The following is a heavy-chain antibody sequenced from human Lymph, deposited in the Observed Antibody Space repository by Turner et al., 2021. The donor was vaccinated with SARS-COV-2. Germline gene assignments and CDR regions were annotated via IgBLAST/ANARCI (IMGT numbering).Heavy chain of an antibody. V-gene: IGHV1-2*02. CDR2: INPNSGGT. D-gene: IGHD3-3*01. J-gene: IGHJ6*02. CDR3: ARDVERYNDFWSGYSGGYGLDV. Sequence: QVQLVQSGAEVKKPGASVKVSCKASDYTFTGYYMHWVRQAPGQGLEWMGWINPNSGGTNYAQKFQGRVTMTRDTSISTAYMELSRLRSDDTAVYYCARDVERYNDFWSGYSGGYGLDVWGQGTTVTVSS. CDR1: DYTFTGYY.